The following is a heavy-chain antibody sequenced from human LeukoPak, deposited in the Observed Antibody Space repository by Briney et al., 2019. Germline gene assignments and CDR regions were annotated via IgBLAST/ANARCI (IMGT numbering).Heavy chain of an antibody. V-gene: IGHV1-2*02. Sequence: ASVKVSCKASGYTFTGFYMHWVRQASGQGLEWMGWIDPNIGTTKYSQKFQGRVTMTRDTSISEVYMELSRLRSDDTAVYYCARLLEHYYFDASGYYDDDYWGQGTPIIVSS. CDR1: GYTFTGFY. CDR3: ARLLEHYYFDASGYYDDDY. J-gene: IGHJ4*02. CDR2: IDPNIGTT. D-gene: IGHD3-22*01.